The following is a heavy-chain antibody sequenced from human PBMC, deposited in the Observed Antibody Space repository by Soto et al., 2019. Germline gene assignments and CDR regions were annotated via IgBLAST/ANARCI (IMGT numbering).Heavy chain of an antibody. D-gene: IGHD6-19*01. CDR2: IYYSGST. J-gene: IGHJ4*02. Sequence: SETLSLTCTVSGGSISSSSYYWGWIRQPPGKGLEWIGSIYYSGSTYYNPSLKSRVTISVDTSKNQFSLKLSSVTAADTAVYYCARHENPGIAVAGDFDYWGQGTLVTVSS. V-gene: IGHV4-39*01. CDR1: GGSISSSSYY. CDR3: ARHENPGIAVAGDFDY.